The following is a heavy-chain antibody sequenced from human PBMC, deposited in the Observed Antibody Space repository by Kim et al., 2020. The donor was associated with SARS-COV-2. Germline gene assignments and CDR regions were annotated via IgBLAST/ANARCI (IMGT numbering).Heavy chain of an antibody. Sequence: SETLSLTCTVSGDSVSSNYWSWIRQPPGKGLEWIGYIYYSGSTNYNPSLKSRVTISVDASKNQFSLMLSTVTAADTAVYYCATKTTSSWYFDLWGRGTLVTVSS. CDR3: ATKTTSSWYFDL. V-gene: IGHV4-59*08. CDR1: GDSVSSNY. CDR2: IYYSGST. D-gene: IGHD6-6*01. J-gene: IGHJ2*01.